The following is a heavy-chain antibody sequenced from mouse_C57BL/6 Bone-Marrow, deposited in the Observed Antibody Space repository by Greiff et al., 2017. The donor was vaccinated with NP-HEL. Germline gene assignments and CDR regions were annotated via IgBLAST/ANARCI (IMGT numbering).Heavy chain of an antibody. Sequence: EVKLVESGPSLVRPSQTLSLTCTVTGFSINSDCYWIWIRQLPGNKLEYIVYTFYSGITYYNPSLESRTYITRDTSKNQYSLKLSSVTTEDTATYYCARGGLRRGGYYAMDYWGQGTSVTVSS. D-gene: IGHD2-4*01. V-gene: IGHV3-3*01. CDR2: TFYSGIT. J-gene: IGHJ4*01. CDR3: ARGGLRRGGYYAMDY. CDR1: GFSINSDCY.